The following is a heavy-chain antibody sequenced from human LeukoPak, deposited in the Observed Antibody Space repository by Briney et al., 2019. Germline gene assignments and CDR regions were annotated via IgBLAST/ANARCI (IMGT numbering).Heavy chain of an antibody. CDR2: INPNSGGT. Sequence: ASVKVSCKASGYTFTGYYMHWVRQAPGQGLEWMGWINPNSGGTNYAQKFQGRVTMTRDTSISTAYMELSRLRSDDTAVYYCARVPRTPMVRGVSMDYWGQGTLVTVSS. J-gene: IGHJ4*02. V-gene: IGHV1-2*02. CDR3: ARVPRTPMVRGVSMDY. CDR1: GYTFTGYY. D-gene: IGHD3-10*01.